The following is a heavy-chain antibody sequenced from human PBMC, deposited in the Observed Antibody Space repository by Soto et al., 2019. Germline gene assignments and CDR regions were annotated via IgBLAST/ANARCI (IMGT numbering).Heavy chain of an antibody. CDR2: ISGSGGST. CDR1: GFTFSSYA. J-gene: IGHJ4*02. Sequence: EVQLLESGGGLVQPGGSLRLSCAASGFTFSSYAMSWVRQAPGKGLEWVSAISGSGGSTYYADSVKGRFTISRDNSKNTLYLQMNSLRAEDTAVYYCATTGSSYDFWSGYLNFDYWGQGPLVTVSS. D-gene: IGHD3-3*01. CDR3: ATTGSSYDFWSGYLNFDY. V-gene: IGHV3-23*01.